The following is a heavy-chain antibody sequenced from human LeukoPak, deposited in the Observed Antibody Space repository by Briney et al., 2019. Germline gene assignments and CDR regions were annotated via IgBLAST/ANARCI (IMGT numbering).Heavy chain of an antibody. CDR1: GFTFSSYA. CDR3: AKDLLRGATNGFDY. CDR2: ISYDGSNK. D-gene: IGHD5-24*01. Sequence: HPGGSLRLSCAASGFTFSSYAMHWVRQAPGKGLEGVAVISYDGSNKYYADSVKGRFTISRDNSKNTLYLQMNSLRAEDTAVYYCAKDLLRGATNGFDYWGQGTLVTVSS. J-gene: IGHJ4*02. V-gene: IGHV3-30*04.